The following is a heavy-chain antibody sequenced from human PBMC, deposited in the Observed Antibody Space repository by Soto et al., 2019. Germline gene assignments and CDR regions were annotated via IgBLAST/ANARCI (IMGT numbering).Heavy chain of an antibody. CDR2: IIPIFCTA. Sequence: SXKVSYTASGGTXISYAIRLVRQAPGQGLEWMGGIIPIFCTANYAKKFQGRVTITADESTSTAYMELSSLRSEDTGVYYCARGLYSGRYLVDYWGQGTLVTVSS. CDR3: ARGLYSGRYLVDY. D-gene: IGHD1-26*01. J-gene: IGHJ4*02. CDR1: GGTXISYA. V-gene: IGHV1-69*13.